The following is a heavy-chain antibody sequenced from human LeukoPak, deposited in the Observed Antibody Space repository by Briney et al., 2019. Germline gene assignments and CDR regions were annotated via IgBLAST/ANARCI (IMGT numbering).Heavy chain of an antibody. CDR3: ARYDYGDY. V-gene: IGHV1-2*02. D-gene: IGHD2-8*01. J-gene: IGHJ4*02. CDR1: GYTFTGYY. Sequence: GASVKVSCKASGYTFTGYYIHWVRQAPGQGLEWMGWINPKSGGANYAQKFQGRVTMTRDTSISTAYMELSRLRSVDTAVYYCARYDYGDYWGQGTLVTVSS. CDR2: INPKSGGA.